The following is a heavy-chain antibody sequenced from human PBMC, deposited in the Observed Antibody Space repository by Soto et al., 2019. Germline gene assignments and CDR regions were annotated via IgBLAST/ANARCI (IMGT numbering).Heavy chain of an antibody. CDR1: GFTFSNYW. J-gene: IGHJ5*01. Sequence: EVQLVEPGGGLVQPGGSLRLSCAASGFTFSNYWMSWVRQAPGKGPEWVANIKQDGSEKNYVDSVEGRFTISRDNAKNSLYLQMNSLRAEDTAVYYCATYAHHTFDSWGQGTLVTVSS. CDR3: ATYAHHTFDS. V-gene: IGHV3-7*01. CDR2: IKQDGSEK. D-gene: IGHD3-16*01.